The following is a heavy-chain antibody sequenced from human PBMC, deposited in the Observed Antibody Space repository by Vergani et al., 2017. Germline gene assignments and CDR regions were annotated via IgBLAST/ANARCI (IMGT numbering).Heavy chain of an antibody. CDR2: INPNSGGT. Sequence: QVQLVQSGAEVKKPGASVKVSCKASGYTFTGYYMHWVRQAPGQGLEWMGWINPNSGGTNYAKKFQGRVTMTRDTSISTAYMELSRLRSDDTAVYYCARDRRIAAACTSWFDPWGQGTLVTVSS. D-gene: IGHD6-13*01. J-gene: IGHJ5*02. CDR1: GYTFTGYY. CDR3: ARDRRIAAACTSWFDP. V-gene: IGHV1-2*02.